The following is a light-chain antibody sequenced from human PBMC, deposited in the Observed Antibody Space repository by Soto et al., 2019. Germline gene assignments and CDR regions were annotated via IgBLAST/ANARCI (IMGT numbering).Light chain of an antibody. Sequence: DIQMTQSPSTLSASVGDRVTITCRASQSISGWLAWYQQKPGKAPKLLIYDASSLEGGVPSRFSGSGSGTEFSLTISSLQPDDFATYHCQQYNSYPWTFGPGTKVDIK. J-gene: IGKJ1*01. CDR3: QQYNSYPWT. CDR2: DAS. CDR1: QSISGW. V-gene: IGKV1-5*01.